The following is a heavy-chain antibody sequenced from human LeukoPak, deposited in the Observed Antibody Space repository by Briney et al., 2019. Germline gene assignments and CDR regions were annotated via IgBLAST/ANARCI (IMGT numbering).Heavy chain of an antibody. V-gene: IGHV5-51*01. D-gene: IGHD5-24*01. CDR1: GYSFTSYW. CDR2: IYPGDSDT. J-gene: IGHJ4*02. CDR3: ATSRIMATISPLDY. Sequence: GESLTISCKGSGYSFTSYWIGWVRQMPGKGLEWMGIIYPGDSDTRYSPSFQGQVTFSADNSIGTAYLQRSSLKASDTAMYYCATSRIMATISPLDYWRQGTLVTVSS.